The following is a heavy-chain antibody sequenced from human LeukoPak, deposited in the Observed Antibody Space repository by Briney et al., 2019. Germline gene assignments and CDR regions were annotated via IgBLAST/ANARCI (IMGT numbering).Heavy chain of an antibody. V-gene: IGHV4-31*03. CDR1: GGSISSGGYY. CDR2: IYYSGST. J-gene: IGHJ3*02. CDR3: ARDGIYRGVSGLLADAFDI. D-gene: IGHD5-12*01. Sequence: PSETLSLTCTVSGGSISSGGYYWSWIRQHPGKGLEWIGYIYYSGSTYYNPSLKSRVTISVDTSKNQFSLKLSSVTAADTAVYYCARDGIYRGVSGLLADAFDIWGQGTMVTVSS.